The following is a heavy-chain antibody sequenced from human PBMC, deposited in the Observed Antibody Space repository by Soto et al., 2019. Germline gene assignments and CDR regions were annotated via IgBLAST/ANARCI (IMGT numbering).Heavy chain of an antibody. Sequence: QVQLVESGGGVVQPGRSLRLSCAASGFTFSSYGMHWVRQAPGKGLEWVAVISYDGSNKHYADSVKGRFTISRDNSKNTLYLQMNSLRAEDTAVYYCAKVDSSSWYGLQGYYGMDVWGQGTTVTVSS. D-gene: IGHD6-13*01. J-gene: IGHJ6*02. CDR3: AKVDSSSWYGLQGYYGMDV. CDR2: ISYDGSNK. V-gene: IGHV3-30*18. CDR1: GFTFSSYG.